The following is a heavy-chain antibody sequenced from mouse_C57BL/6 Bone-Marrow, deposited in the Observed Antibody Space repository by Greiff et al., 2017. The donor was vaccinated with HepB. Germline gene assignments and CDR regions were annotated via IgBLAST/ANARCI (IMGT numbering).Heavy chain of an antibody. V-gene: IGHV10-1*01. D-gene: IGHD1-1*02. Sequence: EVQGVESGGGLVQPKGSLKLSCAASGFSFNTYAMNWVRQAPGKGLEWVARIRSKSNNYATYYADSVKDRFTISRDDSESMLYLQMNNLKTEDTAMYYCVRQEVLSFAYWGQGTLVTVSA. J-gene: IGHJ3*01. CDR2: IRSKSNNYAT. CDR1: GFSFNTYA. CDR3: VRQEVLSFAY.